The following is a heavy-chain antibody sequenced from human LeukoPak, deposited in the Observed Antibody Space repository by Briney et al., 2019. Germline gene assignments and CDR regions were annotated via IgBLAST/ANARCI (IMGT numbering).Heavy chain of an antibody. CDR3: AKAALMYQLLSSLVY. V-gene: IGHV3-23*01. J-gene: IGHJ4*02. D-gene: IGHD2-2*01. CDR2: ISGSGAST. CDR1: GFTFSSYA. Sequence: GGSLRLSCAASGFTFSSYAMNWARQAPGQGLEWVSAISGSGASTYYADPAKGRFTISRDNSKSTLYLQMNSLRAEDTPIYYCAKAALMYQLLSSLVYSGQGALFTVSS.